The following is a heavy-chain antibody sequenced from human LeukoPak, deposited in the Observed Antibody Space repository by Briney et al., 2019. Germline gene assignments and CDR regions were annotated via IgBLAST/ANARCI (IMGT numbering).Heavy chain of an antibody. CDR3: AKDRRGTSMVRGAAFDY. CDR2: INNDGSDT. CDR1: GFTLSAYW. V-gene: IGHV3-74*01. J-gene: IGHJ4*02. Sequence: PGGSLRLSCAASGFTLSAYWMYWVRQAPGKGPVWDAFINNDGSDTNYADSVKGRFTISRDNSKNTLYLQMNSLRAEDTAVYYCAKDRRGTSMVRGAAFDYWGQGTLVTVSS. D-gene: IGHD3-10*01.